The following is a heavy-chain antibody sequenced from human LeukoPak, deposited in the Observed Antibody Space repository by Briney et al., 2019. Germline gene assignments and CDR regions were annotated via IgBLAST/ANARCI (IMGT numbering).Heavy chain of an antibody. CDR1: GFTFSTYN. V-gene: IGHV3-48*01. CDR3: ARDRDYASGY. Sequence: PGGSLRLSCAASGFTFSTYNMNWHRQAPGKGLEWVSYISPSGDNEYYADSVKGRFTVSRDNARNSLFLQMNSLRVEDTAVYYCARDRDYASGYWGQGTLVTVSS. J-gene: IGHJ4*02. D-gene: IGHD4-17*01. CDR2: ISPSGDNE.